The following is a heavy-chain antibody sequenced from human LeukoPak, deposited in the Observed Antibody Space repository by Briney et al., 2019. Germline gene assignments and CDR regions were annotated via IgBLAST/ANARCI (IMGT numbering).Heavy chain of an antibody. D-gene: IGHD3-22*01. CDR3: ARPTSTMIVVVIVYGMDV. CDR1: GFTFSSYA. J-gene: IGHJ6*02. Sequence: PGGSLRLSCAASGFTFSSYAMSWVRQAPGKGLEWVSALSGSGGSTYYADSVKGRFTISRDNSKNTLYLQMNSLRAEDTAVYYCARPTSTMIVVVIVYGMDVWGQGTTVTVSS. CDR2: LSGSGGST. V-gene: IGHV3-23*01.